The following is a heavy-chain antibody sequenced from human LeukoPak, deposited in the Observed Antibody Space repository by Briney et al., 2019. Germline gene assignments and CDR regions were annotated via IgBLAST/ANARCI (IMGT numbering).Heavy chain of an antibody. CDR1: GFTFSSYW. D-gene: IGHD3-22*01. Sequence: PGGSLRLSCAASGFTFSSYWMSWVRQAPGKGLEWVANIKQDGSEKYYVGSVKGRFTISRDNAKNSLYLQMNSLRAEDTAVYYCAREVVYYDSKGYFDYWGQGTLVTVSS. CDR3: AREVVYYDSKGYFDY. J-gene: IGHJ4*02. V-gene: IGHV3-7*01. CDR2: IKQDGSEK.